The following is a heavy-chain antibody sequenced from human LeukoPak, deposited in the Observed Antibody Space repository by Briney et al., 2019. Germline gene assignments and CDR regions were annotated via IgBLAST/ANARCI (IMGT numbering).Heavy chain of an antibody. V-gene: IGHV3-21*01. J-gene: IGHJ6*03. CDR3: ARENTRYYYYMDV. Sequence: GGSLRLSCAASGFTFSSYSMNWVRQAPGKGLEWVSSISSSSSYIYYADSVKGRFTISRDNAKNSLYLQMNSLRAEDTAVYYCARENTRYYYYMDVWGKGTTVTVSS. CDR2: ISSSSSYI. CDR1: GFTFSSYS.